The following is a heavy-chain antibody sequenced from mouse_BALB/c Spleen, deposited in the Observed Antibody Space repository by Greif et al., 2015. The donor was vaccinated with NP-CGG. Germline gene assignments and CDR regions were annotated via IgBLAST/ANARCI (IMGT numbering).Heavy chain of an antibody. D-gene: IGHD2-4*01. CDR1: GFTFSSYA. J-gene: IGHJ3*01. V-gene: IGHV5-6-5*01. Sequence: EVKLMESGGGLVKPGGSLELSCAASGFTFSSYAMSWVRQTPEKRLEWVASISSGGSTYYPDSVKGRFTISRDNARNILYLQMSSLRSEDTAMYYCARGHDYLFAYWGQGTLVTVSA. CDR3: ARGHDYLFAY. CDR2: ISSGGST.